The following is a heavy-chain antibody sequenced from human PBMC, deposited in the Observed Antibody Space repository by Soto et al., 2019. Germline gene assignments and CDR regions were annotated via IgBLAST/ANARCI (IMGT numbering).Heavy chain of an antibody. D-gene: IGHD2-15*01. CDR1: GYTFTGYY. V-gene: IGHV1-2*04. CDR2: INPNSGGT. CDR3: ARVPATATGVYYYYGMDV. J-gene: IGHJ6*02. Sequence: ASVKVSCKASGYTFTGYYMHWVRQAPGQGLEWMGWINPNSGGTNYAQKFQGWVTMTRDTSISTAYMELSRLRSDDTAVHYCARVPATATGVYYYYGMDVWGQGTTVTVSS.